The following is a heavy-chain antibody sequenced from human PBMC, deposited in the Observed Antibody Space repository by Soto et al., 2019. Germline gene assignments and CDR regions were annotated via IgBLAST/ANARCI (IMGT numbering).Heavy chain of an antibody. CDR1: GFTFSSYG. CDR3: ARDVDSNYPAYGMDV. CDR2: IWYDGSNK. Sequence: GGSLRLSCAASGFTFSSYGMHWVRQAPGKGLEWVAVIWYDGSNKYYADSVKGRFTISRDNSKNTLYLQMNSLRAEDTAVYYCARDVDSNYPAYGMDVWGQGTTVTVSS. D-gene: IGHD4-4*01. J-gene: IGHJ6*02. V-gene: IGHV3-33*01.